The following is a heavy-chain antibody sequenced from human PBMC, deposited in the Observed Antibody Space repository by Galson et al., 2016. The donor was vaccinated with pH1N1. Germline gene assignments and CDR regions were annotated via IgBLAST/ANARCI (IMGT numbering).Heavy chain of an antibody. V-gene: IGHV2-5*02. CDR1: GFSLSSSGVG. D-gene: IGHD3-16*01. CDR3: AHREVMITNAFDF. CDR2: IYWDDDK. Sequence: PALVKPTQTVTLTCTVSGFSLSSSGVGVAWIRQPPGKALEWLALIYWDDDKRYSPSLKTRLTINKDTSKNQVVLMMTNMDPVDTATYYCAHREVMITNAFDFWGQGTMVTVSS. J-gene: IGHJ3*01.